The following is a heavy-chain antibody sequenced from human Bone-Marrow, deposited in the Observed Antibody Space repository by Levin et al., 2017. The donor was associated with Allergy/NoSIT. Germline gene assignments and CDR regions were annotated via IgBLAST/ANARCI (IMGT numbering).Heavy chain of an antibody. Sequence: SCAASGFTFSSYSMNWVRQAPGKGLEWVSSISSSSSYIYYADSVKGRFTISRDNAKNSLYLQMNSLRAEDTAVYYCARDGTTGTTGYYYGMDVWGQGTTVTVSS. CDR1: GFTFSSYS. CDR3: ARDGTTGTTGYYYGMDV. D-gene: IGHD1-1*01. J-gene: IGHJ6*02. CDR2: ISSSSSYI. V-gene: IGHV3-21*01.